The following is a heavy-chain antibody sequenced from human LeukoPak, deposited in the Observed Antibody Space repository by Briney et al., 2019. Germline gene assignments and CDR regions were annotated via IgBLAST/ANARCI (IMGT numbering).Heavy chain of an antibody. CDR1: GGSISSSSYY. J-gene: IGHJ4*02. CDR3: ARDRYYYGSGSPH. V-gene: IGHV4-39*07. CDR2: IYYSGSI. Sequence: NPSETLSLTCTVSGGSISSSSYYWGWIRQPSGKGLEWIGSIYYSGSIYYNPSLKSRVTISVDTSKNQFSLKLSSVTAADTAVYYCARDRYYYGSGSPHWGQGTLVTVSS. D-gene: IGHD3-10*01.